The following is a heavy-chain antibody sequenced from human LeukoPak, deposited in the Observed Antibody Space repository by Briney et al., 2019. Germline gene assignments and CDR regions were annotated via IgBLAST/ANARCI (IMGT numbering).Heavy chain of an antibody. Sequence: GGSLRLSCAASGFTFSSSAMHWVRQAPGKGLEWVAVTSTDGSNKYYTDSVKGRFTISRDSSKNTLYLQMNSLRTEDTAVYYCAPRVGSTSPFDYWGQGTLVTVSS. CDR3: APRVGSTSPFDY. D-gene: IGHD2-2*01. CDR2: TSTDGSNK. J-gene: IGHJ4*02. V-gene: IGHV3-30-3*01. CDR1: GFTFSSSA.